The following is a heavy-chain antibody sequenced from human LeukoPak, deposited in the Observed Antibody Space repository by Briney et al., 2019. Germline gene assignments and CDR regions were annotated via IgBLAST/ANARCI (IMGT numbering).Heavy chain of an antibody. CDR1: GFTFSSYE. CDR2: ISSSGNTI. D-gene: IGHD5-18*01. J-gene: IGHJ4*02. Sequence: GGSLRLSCAASGFTFSSYEMNWVRQAPGKGLEWVSYISSSGNTIYYADSVKGRFTISRDNAKNSLYLQMNSLRAEDTAVYYCATRGYSYGTLDYWGQGTLVTVSS. V-gene: IGHV3-48*03. CDR3: ATRGYSYGTLDY.